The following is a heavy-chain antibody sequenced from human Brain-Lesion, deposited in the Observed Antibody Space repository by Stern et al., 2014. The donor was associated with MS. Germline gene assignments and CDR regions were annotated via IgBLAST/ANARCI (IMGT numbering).Heavy chain of an antibody. V-gene: IGHV4-31*03. Sequence: VQLVESGPGLVKPSQTLSLTCTVSGGSISSDNYYWTWIRQHPGQGLEWLGHIYYSGTTSYNPSLKSRVSITVDTSKNLFSLRLSSVTAADTAVYYCARDHFTTSLDVWGHGTTVTVS. CDR2: IYYSGTT. J-gene: IGHJ6*02. CDR1: GGSISSDNYY. D-gene: IGHD2-2*01. CDR3: ARDHFTTSLDV.